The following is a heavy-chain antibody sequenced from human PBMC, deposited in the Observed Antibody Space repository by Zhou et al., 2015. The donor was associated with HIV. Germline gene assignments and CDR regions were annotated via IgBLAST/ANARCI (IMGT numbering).Heavy chain of an antibody. J-gene: IGHJ3*02. V-gene: IGHV1-2*02. CDR2: INPDGGGP. Sequence: QVQLVQSGAEVKKPGTSVKVSCKASGYTFSDHYIHWVRQAPGQGLEWMGWINPDGGGPQYARKFQGRVVMTSDPSVSAVYFQLTTLTSDDTALYYCAREGGRVIVAPNAAIDIWGQGTQVTVSS. CDR3: AREGGRVIVAPNAAIDI. D-gene: IGHD2-21*01. CDR1: GYTFSDHY.